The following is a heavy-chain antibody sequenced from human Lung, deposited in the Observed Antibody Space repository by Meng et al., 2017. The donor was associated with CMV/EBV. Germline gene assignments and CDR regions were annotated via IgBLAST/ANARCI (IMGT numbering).Heavy chain of an antibody. CDR2: ISSTSAYI. Sequence: SCAASGFTFSSYRINWVRQVPGKGLEWVASISSTSAYIYYGESLEGRFIISRDNAKCSSYLTMDNLAVEDTAVYYCATEATLDYWGQGTLVTVSS. V-gene: IGHV3-21*01. CDR3: ATEATLDY. CDR1: GFTFSSYR. J-gene: IGHJ4*02.